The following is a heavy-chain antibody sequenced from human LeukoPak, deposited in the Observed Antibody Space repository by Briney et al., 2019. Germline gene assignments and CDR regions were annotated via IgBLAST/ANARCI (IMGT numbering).Heavy chain of an antibody. Sequence: SLRLSCTASGFTFSNYFMHWVRQVPGEGLVWVSRITGDGSSTSYADSVKGRFTISRDNAKNTLYLQMNSLRAEDTALYYCVRLYAYWGQGTLVTVSS. J-gene: IGHJ4*02. D-gene: IGHD2/OR15-2a*01. CDR3: VRLYAY. CDR1: GFTFSNYF. V-gene: IGHV3-74*01. CDR2: ITGDGSST.